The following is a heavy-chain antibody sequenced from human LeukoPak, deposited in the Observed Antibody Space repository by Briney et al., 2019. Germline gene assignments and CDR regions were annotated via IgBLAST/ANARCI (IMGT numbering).Heavy chain of an antibody. CDR2: MFYTGSA. V-gene: IGHV4-59*11. D-gene: IGHD3-22*01. J-gene: IGHJ4*02. CDR3: ASVDSSAYFSYFDS. CDR1: GASISSHY. Sequence: SETLSLTCRVSGASISSHYWSWIRQPLGKGLEWIGYMFYTGSAKYNPSLKSRVTISVDTSKKQFSLKVSSVTAADTAVYYCASVDSSAYFSYFDSWGQGALVTVSS.